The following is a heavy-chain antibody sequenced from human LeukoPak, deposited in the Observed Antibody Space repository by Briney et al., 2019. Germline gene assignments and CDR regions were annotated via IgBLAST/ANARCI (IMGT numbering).Heavy chain of an antibody. J-gene: IGHJ4*02. CDR2: IKEDGSEK. Sequence: GGSLRLSCVAFGFTFGIDWMGWARLPQGKGLDWVAQIKEDGSEKYYMYSVKGPFTISRDNAKNSLYLQMSSLGAEDTAVYYCARDKRVGPTLFDYWGQGTVVTVSS. CDR1: GFTFGIDW. V-gene: IGHV3-7*01. CDR3: ARDKRVGPTLFDY. D-gene: IGHD1-26*01.